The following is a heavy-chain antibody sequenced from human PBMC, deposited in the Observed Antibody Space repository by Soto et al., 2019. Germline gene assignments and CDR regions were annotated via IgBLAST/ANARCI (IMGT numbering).Heavy chain of an antibody. V-gene: IGHV3-73*01. Sequence: GGSLRLACAASGFTFSGSAMHWVRQASGKGLEWVGRIRSKANSYATAYAASVKGRFTISRDDSKNTAYLQMNSLKTEDTAVYYCTGPLVELRRGYYYYGMDVWGQGTTVTVSS. D-gene: IGHD1-7*01. CDR1: GFTFSGSA. CDR2: IRSKANSYAT. CDR3: TGPLVELRRGYYYYGMDV. J-gene: IGHJ6*02.